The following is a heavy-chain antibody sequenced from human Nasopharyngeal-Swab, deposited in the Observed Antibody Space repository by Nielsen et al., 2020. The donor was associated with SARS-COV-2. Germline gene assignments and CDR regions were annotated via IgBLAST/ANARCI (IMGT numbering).Heavy chain of an antibody. CDR1: GGTFSSYA. CDR2: IIPIFGTA. V-gene: IGHV1-69*13. CDR3: ASGGLVRNYYYYYYMDV. D-gene: IGHD6-6*01. Sequence: SVKVSCKASGGTFSSYAISWVRQAPGQGLEWMGGIIPIFGTANCAQKFQGRVTITADESTSTAYMELSSLRSEDTAVYYCASGGLVRNYYYYYYMDVWGKGTTVTVSS. J-gene: IGHJ6*03.